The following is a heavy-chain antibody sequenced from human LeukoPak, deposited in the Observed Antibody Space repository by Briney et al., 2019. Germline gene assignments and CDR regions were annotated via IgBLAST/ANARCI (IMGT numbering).Heavy chain of an antibody. Sequence: SETLSLTCTVSGGSISSGGDYWGWIRQPPGKGLEWIGSIYYSGSTYYNPSLKSRVTIPVDTSKNQFSLKLISVTAADTAVYYCARHVWLQPFDYWGQGTLVTVSS. CDR2: IYYSGST. D-gene: IGHD3-9*01. CDR1: GGSISSGGDY. CDR3: ARHVWLQPFDY. J-gene: IGHJ4*02. V-gene: IGHV4-39*01.